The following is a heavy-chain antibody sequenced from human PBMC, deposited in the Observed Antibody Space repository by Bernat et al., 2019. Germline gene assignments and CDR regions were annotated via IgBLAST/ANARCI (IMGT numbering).Heavy chain of an antibody. CDR1: GYTFISYY. D-gene: IGHD5-18*01. V-gene: IGHV1-46*03. CDR2: INPSGGST. CDR3: ARVRAGYTYGYDY. Sequence: LVQSGAEVKKPGASVKVSCKASGYTFISYYMHWVRQAPGQGLEWMGLINPSGGSTNYAQKFQGRVTMTRDTSTSTVYMELSSLRSEDTAVYYCARVRAGYTYGYDYWGQGTLVTVSS. J-gene: IGHJ4*02.